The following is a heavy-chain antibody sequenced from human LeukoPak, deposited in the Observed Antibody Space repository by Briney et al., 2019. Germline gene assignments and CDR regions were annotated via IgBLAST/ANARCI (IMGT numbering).Heavy chain of an antibody. CDR1: GFTFSSYE. CDR2: ISSSGSTI. D-gene: IGHD3-10*02. CDR3: AELGITMIGGV. J-gene: IGHJ6*04. Sequence: GGSLRLSCAASGFTFSSYEMNWVRQAAGKGLEWVSYISSSGSTIYYADSVKGRFTISRDNAKNSLYLQMNSLRAEDTAVYYCAELGITMIGGVWGKGTTVSISS. V-gene: IGHV3-48*03.